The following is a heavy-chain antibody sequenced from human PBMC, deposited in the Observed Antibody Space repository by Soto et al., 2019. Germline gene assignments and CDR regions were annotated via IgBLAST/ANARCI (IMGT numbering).Heavy chain of an antibody. Sequence: GSLRLSCAASGFTFSSYWMHWVRQAPGKGLVWVSRINSDGSSTSYADSVKGRFTISRDNAKNTLYLQMNSLRAEDTAVYYCARAMIDSSGYYYGMDVWGQGTTVTVSS. J-gene: IGHJ6*02. D-gene: IGHD3-22*01. CDR3: ARAMIDSSGYYYGMDV. V-gene: IGHV3-74*01. CDR2: INSDGSST. CDR1: GFTFSSYW.